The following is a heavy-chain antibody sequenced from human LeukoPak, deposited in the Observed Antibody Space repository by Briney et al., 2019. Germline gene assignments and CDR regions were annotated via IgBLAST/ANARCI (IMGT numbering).Heavy chain of an antibody. V-gene: IGHV3-74*01. J-gene: IGHJ4*02. D-gene: IGHD6-19*01. CDR3: ATKQWLAPPPDS. CDR1: GFTFSKYW. CDR2: INTDGTVT. Sequence: GGSLRLSCAASGFTFSKYWMLWVRQAPGKGLESVSRINTDGTVTTYADSVKGRFTVSRGNADNTMFLQMNSVRDEDTAVYYCATKQWLAPPPDSWGQGTPVTVSS.